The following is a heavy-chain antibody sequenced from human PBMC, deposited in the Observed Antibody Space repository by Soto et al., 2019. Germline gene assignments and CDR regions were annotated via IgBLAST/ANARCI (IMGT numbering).Heavy chain of an antibody. V-gene: IGHV3-53*01. D-gene: IGHD1-1*01. CDR3: AQDDLGCDV. Sequence: GGSLRLSGVVCGFAVSAIDISWVRQAPWQGLEWVSVLTANGSTIYADDVKGRFTASRDISKNTAYLQLISVTVEDTGLYYCAQDDLGCDVWGQGTTVTVCS. CDR1: GFAVSAID. CDR2: LTANGST. J-gene: IGHJ6*02.